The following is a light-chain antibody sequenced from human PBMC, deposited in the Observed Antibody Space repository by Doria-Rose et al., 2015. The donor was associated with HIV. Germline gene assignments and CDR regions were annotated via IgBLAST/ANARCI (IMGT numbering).Light chain of an antibody. CDR2: DGS. Sequence: VLTQPPGTLSLSPGERATLSCRASQSFSSTYLAWYQQRPGRAPSLLIYDGSTRATGIPDRFSASGSGTDFTLTINRLEPEDFALYYCHQYGTSWTFGQGTKVEI. CDR3: HQYGTSWT. V-gene: IGKV3-20*01. J-gene: IGKJ1*01. CDR1: QSFSSTY.